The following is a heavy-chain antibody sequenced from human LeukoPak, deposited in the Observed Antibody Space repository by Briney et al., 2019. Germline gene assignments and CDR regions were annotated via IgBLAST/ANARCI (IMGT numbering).Heavy chain of an antibody. Sequence: PSETLSLTCTVSGGSISSYYWSWIRQPAGKGLEWIGRIYTSGSTNYNPSLKSRVTMSVDTSKNQFSLKLSSVTAADTAVYYCARDSGPWVDVMTTVTTVDYWGQGTLVTVSS. CDR3: ARDSGPWVDVMTTVTTVDY. J-gene: IGHJ4*02. V-gene: IGHV4-4*07. D-gene: IGHD4-17*01. CDR1: GGSISSYY. CDR2: IYTSGST.